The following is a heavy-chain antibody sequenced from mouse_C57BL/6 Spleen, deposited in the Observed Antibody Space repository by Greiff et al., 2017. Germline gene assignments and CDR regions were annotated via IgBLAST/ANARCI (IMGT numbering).Heavy chain of an antibody. CDR2: ISSGGDYI. Sequence: EVQLQESGEGLVKPGGSLKLSCAASGFTFSSYAMSWVRPTPEKRLEWVAYISSGGDYIYYADTVKGRFTISRDNARNTLYLQMSSLKSEDTAMYDCTREVYYGNYRDWGQGTTLTVAS. D-gene: IGHD2-1*01. J-gene: IGHJ2*01. V-gene: IGHV5-9-1*02. CDR3: TREVYYGNYRD. CDR1: GFTFSSYA.